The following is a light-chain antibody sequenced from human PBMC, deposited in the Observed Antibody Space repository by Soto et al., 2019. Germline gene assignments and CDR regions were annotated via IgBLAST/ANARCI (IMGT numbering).Light chain of an antibody. Sequence: EIVLTQSPGTLSLSPGDRATLSCRASQRVSNSYLAWYQQKPGQAPRLLISAASSRATGIPDRFSGSGSGTDFTLTISRLEPEDFAVYCCHQYGSSPPTFGGGTKVDIK. CDR3: HQYGSSPPT. J-gene: IGKJ4*01. V-gene: IGKV3-20*01. CDR2: AAS. CDR1: QRVSNSY.